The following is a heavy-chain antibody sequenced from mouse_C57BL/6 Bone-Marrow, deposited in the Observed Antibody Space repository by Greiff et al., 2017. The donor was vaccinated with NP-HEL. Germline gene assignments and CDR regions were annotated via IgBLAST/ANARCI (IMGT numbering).Heavy chain of an antibody. CDR2: ISDGGSYT. Sequence: EVQLVESGGGLVKPGGSLKLSCAASGFTFSSYAMSWVRQTPEKRLEWVATISDGGSYTYYPDNVKGRFTISRDNAKNNLYLQMSHLKSEDTAMYYCARVIYDGYYEDFDYWGQGTTLTVSS. CDR3: ARVIYDGYYEDFDY. D-gene: IGHD2-3*01. CDR1: GFTFSSYA. J-gene: IGHJ2*01. V-gene: IGHV5-4*01.